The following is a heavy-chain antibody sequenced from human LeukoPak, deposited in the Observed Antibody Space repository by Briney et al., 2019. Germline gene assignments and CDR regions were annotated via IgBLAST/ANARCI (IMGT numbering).Heavy chain of an antibody. CDR1: GGSISSYY. CDR2: IYYSGST. Sequence: SETLSLTCTVSGGSISSYYWSWIRQPPGKGLEWIEYIYYSGSTNYNPSLKSRVTISVDTSKNQFSLKLSSVTAADTAVYYCVRVYDSSGWYGRYYYYGMDVWGQGTTVTVSS. V-gene: IGHV4-59*01. J-gene: IGHJ6*02. CDR3: VRVYDSSGWYGRYYYYGMDV. D-gene: IGHD6-19*01.